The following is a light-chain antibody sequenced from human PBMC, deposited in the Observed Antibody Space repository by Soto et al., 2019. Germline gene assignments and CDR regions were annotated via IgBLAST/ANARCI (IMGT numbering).Light chain of an antibody. CDR2: GAS. CDR3: QQYGSSPPWT. CDR1: QSVSSSF. Sequence: EIVLTQSPGTLSLSPGERATLSCRASQSVSSSFLAWYQQKPGQAPRLLIYGASSRATGIPDRFSCSGSGTDFPLTISRLEPEDFAVYYCQQYGSSPPWTFGQGTKVELK. J-gene: IGKJ1*01. V-gene: IGKV3-20*01.